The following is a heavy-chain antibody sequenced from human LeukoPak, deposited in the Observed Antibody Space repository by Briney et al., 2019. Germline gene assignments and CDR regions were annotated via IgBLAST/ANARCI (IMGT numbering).Heavy chain of an antibody. CDR1: GGSISSYY. V-gene: IGHV4-59*08. CDR3: ARLPTGSYWMGAFDY. Sequence: PSETLSLTCTVSGGSISSYYWSWIRQPPGKGLEWMGYIYYSGSTNYNPSLKSRVTISVDTSKNQYSLKLSSVTAADTAVYYCARLPTGSYWMGAFDYWGQGTLVTVSS. J-gene: IGHJ4*02. D-gene: IGHD1-26*01. CDR2: IYYSGST.